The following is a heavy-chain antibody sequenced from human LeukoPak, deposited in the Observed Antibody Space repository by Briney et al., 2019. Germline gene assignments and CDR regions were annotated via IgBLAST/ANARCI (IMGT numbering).Heavy chain of an antibody. Sequence: ASVKVSCKASGYAFTNYYMHWVRQAPGQGLEWMGIINPSDGKTSYAQKFQGRVTMTRDTSTSTVYMELSSLRSEDTAVYYCAREIGPRQLHLWGSAFDYWGQGTLVTVSS. V-gene: IGHV1-46*01. CDR2: INPSDGKT. CDR3: AREIGPRQLHLWGSAFDY. J-gene: IGHJ4*02. CDR1: GYAFTNYY. D-gene: IGHD5-18*01.